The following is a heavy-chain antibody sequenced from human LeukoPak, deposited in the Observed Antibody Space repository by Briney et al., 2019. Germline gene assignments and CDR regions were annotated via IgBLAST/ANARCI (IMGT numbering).Heavy chain of an antibody. CDR2: ISSSSSYI. Sequence: GGSLRLSCAASGFTFSSYSMNWVRQAPGKGLEWVSSISSSSSYIYYADSVKGRFTFSRDNAKNSLYLQMNSLRAEDTAVYYCARDLEMATIANAFDIWGQGTMVTVSS. V-gene: IGHV3-21*01. J-gene: IGHJ3*02. D-gene: IGHD5-24*01. CDR1: GFTFSSYS. CDR3: ARDLEMATIANAFDI.